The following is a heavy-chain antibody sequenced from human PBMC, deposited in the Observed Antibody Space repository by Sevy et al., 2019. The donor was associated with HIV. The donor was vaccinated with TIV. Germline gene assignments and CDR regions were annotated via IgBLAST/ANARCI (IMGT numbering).Heavy chain of an antibody. V-gene: IGHV3-23*01. D-gene: IGHD6-19*01. CDR1: GFKFDNYA. Sequence: GGSLRLSCAASGFKFDNYAMAWVRQAPGQGLVWVSAISVSGRLSYADSVKGRCTISRDSSKKMIYLHLNSLRADDTATYYCAKDGYSSGLLYYFDHWGQGTLVTVSS. CDR3: AKDGYSSGLLYYFDH. CDR2: ISVSGRL. J-gene: IGHJ4*02.